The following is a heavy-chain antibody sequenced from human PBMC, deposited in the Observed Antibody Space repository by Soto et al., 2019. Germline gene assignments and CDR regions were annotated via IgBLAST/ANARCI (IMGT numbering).Heavy chain of an antibody. CDR2: INPESGNP. D-gene: IGHD2-15*01. J-gene: IGHJ4*02. V-gene: IGHV1-2*02. CDR1: GYTFTDYY. CDR3: ASEDCRNTNCLKGFDY. Sequence: GASVKVSCKASGYTFTDYYMHWFRQAPGQGFEWVGGINPESGNPRYVPKFQGRVTVTRDTSTSTAYMELNRLTSDDTAVYYCASEDCRNTNCLKGFDYWGQGTLVTVPQ.